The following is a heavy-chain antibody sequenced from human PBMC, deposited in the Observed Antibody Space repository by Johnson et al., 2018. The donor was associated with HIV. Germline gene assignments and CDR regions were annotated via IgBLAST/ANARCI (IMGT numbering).Heavy chain of an antibody. J-gene: IGHJ3*02. D-gene: IGHD6-13*01. CDR3: AKDLYSSSWTNDAFEI. CDR1: GFTFSSYD. Sequence: VQLVESGGDLVQPGGSLRLSCAASGFTFSSYDMHWVRQATGKGLEWVSAIGTAGDTYYTDSVKGRFTISRDNSKNTLFLHMNSLRAEDTAVYHCAKDLYSSSWTNDAFEIWGQGTMVTVSS. V-gene: IGHV3-13*01. CDR2: IGTAGDT.